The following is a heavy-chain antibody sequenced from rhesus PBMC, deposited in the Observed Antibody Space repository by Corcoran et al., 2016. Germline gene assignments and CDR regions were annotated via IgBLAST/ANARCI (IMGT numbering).Heavy chain of an antibody. D-gene: IGHD1-20*01. CDR3: ARDLGAGTTYGLDS. CDR1: GGSISDRYR. J-gene: IGHJ6*01. Sequence: QVQLQESGPGVVKPSETLSLTCAVSGGSISDRYRWSWIRQPPGKGLEWIGYIYGSCTSTNYNPSLKSRVTISKDTSKNQFSLKLSSVTAADTAVYTCARDLGAGTTYGLDSWGQGVVVTVSS. CDR2: IYGSCTST. V-gene: IGHV4S10*01.